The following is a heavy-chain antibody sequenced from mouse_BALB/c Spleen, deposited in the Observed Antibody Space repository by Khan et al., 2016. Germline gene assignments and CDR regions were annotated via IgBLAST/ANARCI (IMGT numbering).Heavy chain of an antibody. D-gene: IGHD1-1*01. CDR3: AREAALYSYGSYYYFDV. V-gene: IGHV5-17*02. CDR1: GYTFSSFG. J-gene: IGHJ1*01. CDR2: ISGGSNTI. Sequence: EVELVESGGGLVQPGGSRKLSCAASGYTFSSFGMHWVRQAPAKGLEWVAFISGGSNTIYYADTVKGRFTISRDNPKNTLFLQMTSLRSEDTAMYYCAREAALYSYGSYYYFDVWGAGTTVTVSS.